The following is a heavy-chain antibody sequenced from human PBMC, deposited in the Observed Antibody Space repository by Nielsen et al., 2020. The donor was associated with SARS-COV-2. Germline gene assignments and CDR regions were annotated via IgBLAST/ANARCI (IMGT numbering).Heavy chain of an antibody. Sequence: GESLKISCAASGFTFSSYWMTWVRQAPGKGLEWVANIEQDGSEKYYVDSVKGRFTISRDNSKSTVFLQMNSLKLEDTAVYYCARETIDHTSSFVDYWGQGTLVTVSS. D-gene: IGHD1-14*01. CDR3: ARETIDHTSSFVDY. J-gene: IGHJ4*02. CDR2: IEQDGSEK. CDR1: GFTFSSYW. V-gene: IGHV3-7*01.